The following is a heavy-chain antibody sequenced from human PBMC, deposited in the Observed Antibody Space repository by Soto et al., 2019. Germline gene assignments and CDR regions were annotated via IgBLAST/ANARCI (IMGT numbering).Heavy chain of an antibody. V-gene: IGHV3-21*01. CDR3: ARDKEDIVATNDAFDI. J-gene: IGHJ3*02. Sequence: GGSLRLSCAASGFTFSSYSMNWVRQAPGKGLEWVSSISSSSSYIYYADSVKGRFTISRDNAKNSLYLQMNSLRAEDTAVYYCARDKEDIVATNDAFDIWGQGTMVTVSS. CDR2: ISSSSSYI. D-gene: IGHD5-12*01. CDR1: GFTFSSYS.